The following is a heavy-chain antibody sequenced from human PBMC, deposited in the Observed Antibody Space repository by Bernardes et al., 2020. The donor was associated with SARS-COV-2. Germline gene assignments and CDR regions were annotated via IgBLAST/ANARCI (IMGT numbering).Heavy chain of an antibody. CDR1: GGPISPYY. V-gene: IGHV4-59*01. CDR2: IYFSGST. D-gene: IGHD1-26*01. Sequence: SANLSPPCSVPGGPISPYYWSLIRQPPEKGLEWIGFIYFSGSTHYKTSLKSRVTMSVDTAKNHFSLQLSSVTAADTAVYYCARVARGGSYARNDFDFWGQGILVTVSS. J-gene: IGHJ4*02. CDR3: ARVARGGSYARNDFDF.